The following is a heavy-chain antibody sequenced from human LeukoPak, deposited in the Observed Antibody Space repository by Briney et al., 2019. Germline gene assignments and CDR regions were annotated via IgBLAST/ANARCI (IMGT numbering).Heavy chain of an antibody. CDR3: ARDGGQWLDRGFDY. D-gene: IGHD6-19*01. CDR1: AFTLGDFY. J-gene: IGHJ4*02. Sequence: PGGSLRLSCTASAFTLGDFYMSWIRQAPGKGLEWIGSIYYSGSTYYNPSLKSRVTISVDTSKNQFSLKLSSVTAADTAVYYCARDGGQWLDRGFDYWGQGTLVTVSS. V-gene: IGHV4-38-2*02. CDR2: IYYSGST.